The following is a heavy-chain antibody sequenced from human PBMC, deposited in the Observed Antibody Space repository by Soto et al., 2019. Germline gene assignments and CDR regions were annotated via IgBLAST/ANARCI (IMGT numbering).Heavy chain of an antibody. D-gene: IGHD3-10*01. CDR1: GGTFSSYA. CDR2: IIPIFGTA. CDR3: ARPLITMVRGVMGWFDP. V-gene: IGHV1-69*13. Sequence: ASVKVSCKASGGTFSSYAISWVRQAPGQGLEWMGGIIPIFGTANYAQKFQGRVTITADESTSTAYMELSSLRSEDTAVYYCARPLITMVRGVMGWFDPWGQGTPVTVSS. J-gene: IGHJ5*02.